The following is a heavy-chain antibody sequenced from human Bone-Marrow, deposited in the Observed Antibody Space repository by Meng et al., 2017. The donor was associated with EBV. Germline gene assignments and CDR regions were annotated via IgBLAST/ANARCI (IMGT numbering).Heavy chain of an antibody. CDR1: GASIDRSDW. CDR2: IHHSGTT. V-gene: IGHV4-4*02. J-gene: IGHJ4*02. D-gene: IGHD3-22*01. CDR3: ARGLGGHYPTMEY. Sequence: QVDLRESGPGRVKPSGALSLTFAVSGASIDRSDWWTWVRPAPGKGLEWIGEIHHSGTTNCNPSLENRVTISIDKSDNQFSLKLTSVTAADTAVYYCARGLGGHYPTMEYWGQGTLVTVSS.